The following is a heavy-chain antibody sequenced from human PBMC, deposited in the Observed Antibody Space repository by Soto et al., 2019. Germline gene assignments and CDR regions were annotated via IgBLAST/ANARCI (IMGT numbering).Heavy chain of an antibody. CDR1: GFTFSSYA. V-gene: IGHV3-30-3*01. Sequence: QVQLVESGGGVVQPGRSLRLSCAASGFTFSSYAMHWVRQAPGKGLEWVAVISYDGSNKYYADSVKGRFTISRDNSKNTLYLQMNSLRAEDTAVYYCARVGRGSAPGGYFQHWGQGTLVTVSS. J-gene: IGHJ1*01. CDR3: ARVGRGSAPGGYFQH. CDR2: ISYDGSNK. D-gene: IGHD6-19*01.